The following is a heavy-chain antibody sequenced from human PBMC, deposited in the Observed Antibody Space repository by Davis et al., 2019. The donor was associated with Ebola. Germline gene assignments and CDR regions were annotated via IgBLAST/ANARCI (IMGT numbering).Heavy chain of an antibody. Sequence: PGGSLRLSCAGSGFTFNSHAMSWVRQAPGKGLEWVSGISDAGSGTSYADSVKGRFSISRDNAKNSLYLQMNSLRAEDTAVYYCARDGMATIPPCDYWGQGTLVTVSS. CDR3: ARDGMATIPPCDY. CDR1: GFTFNSHA. CDR2: ISDAGSGT. V-gene: IGHV3-23*01. D-gene: IGHD5-24*01. J-gene: IGHJ4*02.